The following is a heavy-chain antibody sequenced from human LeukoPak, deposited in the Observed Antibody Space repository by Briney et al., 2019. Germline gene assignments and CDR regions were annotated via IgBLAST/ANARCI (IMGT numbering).Heavy chain of an antibody. V-gene: IGHV1-69*01. CDR1: GGTFSRYA. CDR3: ARDRIQFSLSWFDP. CDR2: IIPIFGTA. J-gene: IGHJ5*02. D-gene: IGHD5-18*01. Sequence: SVKVSCKASGGTFSRYAISWVRQAPGQGLEWMGGIIPIFGTANYAQKFQGRVTITADESTSTAYMELSSLRSEDTAVYYCARDRIQFSLSWFDPWGQGTLVTVSS.